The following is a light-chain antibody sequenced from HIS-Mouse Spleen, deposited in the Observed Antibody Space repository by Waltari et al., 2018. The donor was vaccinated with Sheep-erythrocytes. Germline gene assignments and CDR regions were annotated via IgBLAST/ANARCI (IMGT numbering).Light chain of an antibody. CDR2: AAS. CDR1: QGIRND. J-gene: IGKJ2*01. CDR3: LQDYNYPYT. Sequence: ALQMTQSPSSLSASVGARVTLTCRASQGIRNDLGWYQQKPGKAPKLLIYAASSLQSGVPSRFSGSGSGTDFTLTISSLQPEDFATYYCLQDYNYPYTFGQGTKLEIK. V-gene: IGKV1-6*01.